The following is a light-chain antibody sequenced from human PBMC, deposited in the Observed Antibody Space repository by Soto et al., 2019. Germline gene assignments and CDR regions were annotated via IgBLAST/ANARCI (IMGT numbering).Light chain of an antibody. Sequence: QSVLTQPPSASGTPGQRVTISCSGSSSNIGFNYVYWYQQLPGTAPKLLISRNNQRPSGVPDRFSGSKSGTSASLAISGLRSEDEADYYCAAWDDSLSGLVVFGGGTKLTVL. CDR3: AAWDDSLSGLVV. J-gene: IGLJ2*01. CDR1: SSNIGFNY. CDR2: RNN. V-gene: IGLV1-47*01.